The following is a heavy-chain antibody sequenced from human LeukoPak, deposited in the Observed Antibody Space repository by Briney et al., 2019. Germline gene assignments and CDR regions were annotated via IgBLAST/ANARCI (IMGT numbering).Heavy chain of an antibody. CDR2: ISSSSSYI. Sequence: PGGSLRLSCAASGFTFSSYSMDWVRQAPGKGLEWVSSISSSSSYIYYADSVKGRFTISRDNSKNTLYLQMNSLRAEDTAVYYCAKVKAAPTYYFDYWGQGTLVTVSS. CDR3: AKVKAAPTYYFDY. J-gene: IGHJ4*02. CDR1: GFTFSSYS. D-gene: IGHD6-6*01. V-gene: IGHV3-21*04.